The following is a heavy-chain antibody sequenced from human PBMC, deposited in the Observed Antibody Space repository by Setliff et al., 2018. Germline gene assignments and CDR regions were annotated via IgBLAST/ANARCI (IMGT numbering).Heavy chain of an antibody. Sequence: GGSLRLSCAASGFTFSSYWMSWVRQAPGKGLEWVANIKQAGSEKYYVDSVKGRFTISRDNAKNSLYLQMNSLRAEDMPVYYCAREGDTVNWFDPWGQGTLVTVSS. CDR2: IKQAGSEK. J-gene: IGHJ5*02. V-gene: IGHV3-7*01. CDR1: GFTFSSYW. CDR3: AREGDTVNWFDP. D-gene: IGHD4-4*01.